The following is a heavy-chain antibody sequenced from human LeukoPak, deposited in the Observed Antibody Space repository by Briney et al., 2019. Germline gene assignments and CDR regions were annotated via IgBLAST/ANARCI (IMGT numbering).Heavy chain of an antibody. CDR2: IYYSGST. CDR3: ARVGLGYYYYYYMDV. CDR1: GGSISSYY. D-gene: IGHD3/OR15-3a*01. V-gene: IGHV4-59*01. Sequence: SETLSLTCTVSGGSISSYYWSWIRQPPGKGLEWIGYIYYSGSTNYNPSLKSQVTISVDTSKNQFSLKLSSVTAADTAVYYCARVGLGYYYYYYMDVWAKGPRSPSP. J-gene: IGHJ6*03.